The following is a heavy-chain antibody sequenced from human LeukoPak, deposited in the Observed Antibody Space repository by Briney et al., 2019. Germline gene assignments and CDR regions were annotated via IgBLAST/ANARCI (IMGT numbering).Heavy chain of an antibody. Sequence: AGGSLRLSCAASGFTFSVYSMNWVRQAPEKGGEWVSYIGSSISPIYHADSVNGRFTISRDNAKNSLYLQMDSPRAEDTAVYYCARDQAYSFDYWGQGTLVTVSS. V-gene: IGHV3-48*01. CDR2: IGSSISPI. CDR1: GFTFSVYS. D-gene: IGHD4-11*01. J-gene: IGHJ4*02. CDR3: ARDQAYSFDY.